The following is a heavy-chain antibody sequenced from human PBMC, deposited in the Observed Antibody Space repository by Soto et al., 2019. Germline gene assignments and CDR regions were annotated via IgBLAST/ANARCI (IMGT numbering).Heavy chain of an antibody. J-gene: IGHJ3*02. CDR2: ISYDGSNK. CDR3: ASPYCSGGSCYQTDAFDI. Sequence: QVQLVESGGGVVQPGRSLRLSCAASGFTFSSYAMHWVRQAPGKGLEWVAVISYDGSNKYYADSVKGQFTISRDNSKNKMYLQMNSLRAEDTAVYYCASPYCSGGSCYQTDAFDIWGQGTMVTVSS. CDR1: GFTFSSYA. D-gene: IGHD2-15*01. V-gene: IGHV3-30-3*01.